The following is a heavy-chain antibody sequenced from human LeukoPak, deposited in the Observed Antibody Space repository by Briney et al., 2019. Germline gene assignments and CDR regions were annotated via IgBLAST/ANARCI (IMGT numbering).Heavy chain of an antibody. CDR3: ARLGSYHDF. CDR1: GASISNYY. CDR2: IHSSGGS. V-gene: IGHV4-4*09. Sequence: SETLSLTCTVSGASISNYYWSWIRQTPEKGLEWMGHIHSSGGSSYYPSLKSRLTLSIDTSRNQLSLKLPSVTAADTAVYFCARLGSYHDFWGQGALVTISS. J-gene: IGHJ4*02. D-gene: IGHD1-26*01.